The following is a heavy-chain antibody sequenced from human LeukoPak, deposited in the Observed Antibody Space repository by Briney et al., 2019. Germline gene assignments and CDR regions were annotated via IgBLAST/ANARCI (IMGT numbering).Heavy chain of an antibody. CDR1: GGTFSSYA. CDR2: IIPIFGTA. J-gene: IGHJ6*02. D-gene: IGHD6-6*01. CDR3: ATDRGIAARHQYGMDV. Sequence: SVKVSCKASGGTFSSYAISWVRQAPGQGLEWMGGIIPIFGTANYAQKFQGRVTITADESTSTAYMELSSLRSEDTAVYYCATDRGIAARHQYGMDVWGQGTTVTVSS. V-gene: IGHV1-69*13.